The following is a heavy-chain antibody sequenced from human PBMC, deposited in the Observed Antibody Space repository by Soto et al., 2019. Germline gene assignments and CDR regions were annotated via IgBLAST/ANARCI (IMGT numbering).Heavy chain of an antibody. V-gene: IGHV1-18*01. CDR3: ARSQSGDYEGCGY. CDR1: GYTFTNYG. Sequence: QVQLVQSGAEVKKPGASVKVSCKASGYTFTNYGINWVRQAPGQGLEWMGWISASNGNTNYAQRVQGRVTMTTDTXTSTAYMELRSLRSDDTAVYYCARSQSGDYEGCGYWGQGPLVTVSS. J-gene: IGHJ4*02. D-gene: IGHD4-17*01. CDR2: ISASNGNT.